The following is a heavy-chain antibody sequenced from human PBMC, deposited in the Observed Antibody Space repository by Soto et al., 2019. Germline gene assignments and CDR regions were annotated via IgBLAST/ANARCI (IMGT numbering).Heavy chain of an antibody. J-gene: IGHJ5*02. CDR2: IYFTGPT. D-gene: IGHD7-27*01. V-gene: IGHV4-39*01. CDR1: GGSIISTTSY. CDR3: ARRNNKIPLGWFDP. Sequence: LSLTCTVSGGSIISTTSYWAWIRQPPGKGLEWIGNIYFTGPTYYNPSLKSRVTMAVDTSKNQTSLKLTSVTAADTAVYFCARRNNKIPLGWFDP.